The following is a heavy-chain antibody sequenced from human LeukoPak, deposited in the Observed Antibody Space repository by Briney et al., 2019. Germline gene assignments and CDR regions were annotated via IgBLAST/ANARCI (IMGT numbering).Heavy chain of an antibody. CDR3: AREQLQRYHLS. CDR2: IYHSGST. J-gene: IGHJ4*02. Sequence: PSQTLSLTCAVSGGSISSGDYSWSWIRQPPGKGLEWIGYIYHSGSTYYNPSLKSRVTISVDRSKNQFSLKLSSVTAADTAVYYCAREQLQRYHLSWGQGTLVTVSS. D-gene: IGHD1-1*01. CDR1: GGSISSGDYS. V-gene: IGHV4-30-2*01.